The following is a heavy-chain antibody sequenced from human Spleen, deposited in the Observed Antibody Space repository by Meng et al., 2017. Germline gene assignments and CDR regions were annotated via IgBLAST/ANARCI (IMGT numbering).Heavy chain of an antibody. Sequence: VQLQGSGPGLGKPSKTLSLTCSVSGDSISSGGHYWSWIRQHPGKGLEWIGYIYYGASTYYNPSLRSRVTISVDKSKNQFSLKLSSVTAADTAVYYCARWVSRGTSWFDPWGQGTLVTVSS. J-gene: IGHJ5*02. CDR3: ARWVSRGTSWFDP. CDR2: IYYGAST. D-gene: IGHD2-2*01. V-gene: IGHV4-31*03. CDR1: GDSISSGGHY.